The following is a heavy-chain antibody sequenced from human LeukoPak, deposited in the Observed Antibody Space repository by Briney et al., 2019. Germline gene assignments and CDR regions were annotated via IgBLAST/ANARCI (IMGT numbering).Heavy chain of an antibody. Sequence: SETLSHTCAVYGGSFSGYYWSWIRQPPGKGLEWIGEINHSGSTNYNPSLKSRVTISVDTSKNQFSLKLSSVTAADTAVYYCARVWSSSWGQGTLVTVSS. J-gene: IGHJ4*02. CDR2: INHSGST. V-gene: IGHV4-34*01. CDR1: GGSFSGYY. D-gene: IGHD6-13*01. CDR3: ARVWSSS.